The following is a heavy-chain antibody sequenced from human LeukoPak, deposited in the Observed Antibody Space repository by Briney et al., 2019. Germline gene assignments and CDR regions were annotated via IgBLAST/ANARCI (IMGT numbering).Heavy chain of an antibody. CDR3: ARSSSSWYVSYYYYMDV. CDR1: GGSISSSSYY. D-gene: IGHD6-13*01. V-gene: IGHV4-39*01. Sequence: PSETLSLTCTVSGGSISSSSYYWGWIRQPPGKGLEWIGSIYYSGSTYYNPSLKSRVTISVDTSKNQFSLKLSSVTAADTAVYYCARSSSSWYVSYYYYMDVWGKGTTVTVSS. CDR2: IYYSGST. J-gene: IGHJ6*03.